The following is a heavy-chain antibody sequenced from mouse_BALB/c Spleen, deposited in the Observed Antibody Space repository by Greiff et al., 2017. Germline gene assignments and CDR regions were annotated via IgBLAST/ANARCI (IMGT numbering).Heavy chain of an antibody. J-gene: IGHJ4*01. Sequence: EVQRVESGGGLVQPGGSRKLSCAASGFTFSSFGMHWVRQAPEKGLEWVAYISSGSSTIYYADTVKGRFTISRDNPKNTLFLQMTSLRSEDTAMYYCARSRLPRAMDYWGQGTSVTVSS. V-gene: IGHV5-17*02. CDR2: ISSGSSTI. D-gene: IGHD2-2*01. CDR1: GFTFSSFG. CDR3: ARSRLPRAMDY.